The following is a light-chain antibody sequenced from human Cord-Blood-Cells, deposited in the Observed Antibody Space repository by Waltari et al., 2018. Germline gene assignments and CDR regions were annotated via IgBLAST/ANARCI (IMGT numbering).Light chain of an antibody. Sequence: EIVMTQSPATLSVSPWERATLSCRASQGVSSNLAWYQQKPGQAPRLLLYGASTRATGIPARFSGSGSGTEFTLTISSLQSEDFAVYYCQQYNNWPPWTFGQGTKVEIK. CDR1: QGVSSN. CDR3: QQYNNWPPWT. CDR2: GAS. V-gene: IGKV3-15*01. J-gene: IGKJ1*01.